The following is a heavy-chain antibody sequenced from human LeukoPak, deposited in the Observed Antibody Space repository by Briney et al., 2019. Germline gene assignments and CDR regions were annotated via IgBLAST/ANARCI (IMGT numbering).Heavy chain of an antibody. V-gene: IGHV4-34*01. CDR2: INHSGST. D-gene: IGHD2-2*01. Sequence: PSENLSLTCAVYGGSFSGYYWSWIRQPPGKGLEWIGEINHSGSTNYNPSLKSRVTISVDTSRNQFSLKLSSVTAADTAVYYCARGGRYCSGPSCEPDYNWFDPWGQGTLVTVSS. CDR3: ARGGRYCSGPSCEPDYNWFDP. CDR1: GGSFSGYY. J-gene: IGHJ5*02.